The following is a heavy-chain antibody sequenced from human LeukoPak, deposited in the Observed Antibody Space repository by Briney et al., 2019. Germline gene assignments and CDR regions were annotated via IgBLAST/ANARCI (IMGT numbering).Heavy chain of an antibody. Sequence: PGGSLRLSCAASGFTFSSYGMHWVRQAPGKGLEWVAFIRYDGSNKYYADSVKGRFTISRDNSKNTLYLQMNSLRAEDTAVYYCAKGRVTGTLTPIDAFDIWGQGTMVTVSS. CDR1: GFTFSSYG. V-gene: IGHV3-30*02. CDR2: IRYDGSNK. D-gene: IGHD1-20*01. CDR3: AKGRVTGTLTPIDAFDI. J-gene: IGHJ3*02.